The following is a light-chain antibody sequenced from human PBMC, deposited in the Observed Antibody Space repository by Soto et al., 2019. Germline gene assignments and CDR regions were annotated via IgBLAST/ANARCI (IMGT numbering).Light chain of an antibody. CDR1: SSDVGTYNY. Sequence: QSALTQPASVSGSPGQSITISCTGTSSDVGTYNYVSWYQQHPGKAPKLMIYEVSNRPSGVSNRFSGPKSGNTASLTISGLQAEDEADYYCSSYTGSSSFYVFGTGTKVTVL. CDR2: EVS. V-gene: IGLV2-14*01. CDR3: SSYTGSSSFYV. J-gene: IGLJ1*01.